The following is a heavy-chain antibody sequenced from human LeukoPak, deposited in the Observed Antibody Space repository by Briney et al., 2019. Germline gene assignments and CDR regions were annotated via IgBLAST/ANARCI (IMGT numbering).Heavy chain of an antibody. V-gene: IGHV3-74*01. J-gene: IGHJ4*02. CDR1: GFTFSNYW. D-gene: IGHD3-10*01. Sequence: PGESLRLSCAASGFTFSNYWMHWVRQAPGKGLVWVSRINSDGSSTTYADSVKGRFTISRDNAKNTLYLQMNSLRAEDTAVYFCATREGAGTYLNYWGQGTLVTVSS. CDR2: INSDGSST. CDR3: ATREGAGTYLNY.